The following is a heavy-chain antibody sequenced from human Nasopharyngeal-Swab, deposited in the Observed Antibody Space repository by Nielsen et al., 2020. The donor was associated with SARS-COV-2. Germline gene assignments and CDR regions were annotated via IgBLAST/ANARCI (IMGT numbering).Heavy chain of an antibody. CDR3: ASLGATEPTSYYYYGMDV. CDR1: GFTFSSYS. Sequence: GGSLRLSCAASGFTFSSYSMNWVRQAPGKGLEWVSSISSSSSYIYYADSVKGRFTISRDNAKNSLYLQMNSLRAEDTAVYYCASLGATEPTSYYYYGMDVWGQGTTVTVSS. CDR2: ISSSSSYI. V-gene: IGHV3-21*01. D-gene: IGHD5-12*01. J-gene: IGHJ6*02.